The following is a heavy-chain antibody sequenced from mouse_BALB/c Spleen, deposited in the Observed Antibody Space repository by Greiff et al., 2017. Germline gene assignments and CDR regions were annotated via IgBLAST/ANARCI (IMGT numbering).Heavy chain of an antibody. CDR2: IWSGGST. D-gene: IGHD1-1*01. J-gene: IGHJ4*01. CDR1: VFSLTSYG. CDR3: ARNSYYGNAMDY. V-gene: IGHV2-2*02. Sequence: QVQLKESGPGLVQPSQSLSITCTVSVFSLTSYGVHWVRQSPGKGLEWLGVIWSGGSTDYNAAFISRLSISKDNSKSQVFFKMNSLQANDTAIYYCARNSYYGNAMDYWGQGTSVTVSS.